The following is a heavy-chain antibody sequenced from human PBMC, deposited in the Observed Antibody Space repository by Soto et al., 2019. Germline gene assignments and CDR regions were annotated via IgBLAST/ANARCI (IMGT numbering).Heavy chain of an antibody. CDR1: GFTFSSYA. CDR2: ISGSGGST. D-gene: IGHD3-10*01. CDR3: AKARTMVRGVTPPQYYFDY. V-gene: IGHV3-23*01. Sequence: GGSLSLACTASGFTFSSYAMSCVRQAPETRLEWVSAISGSGGSTYYADSVRGRFTISRDNSKNTLYLQMNSLRAEDTAVYYCAKARTMVRGVTPPQYYFDYWGQGTLVTVSS. J-gene: IGHJ4*02.